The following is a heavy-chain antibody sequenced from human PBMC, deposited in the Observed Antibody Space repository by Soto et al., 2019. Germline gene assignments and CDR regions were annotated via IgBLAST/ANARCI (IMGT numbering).Heavy chain of an antibody. J-gene: IGHJ5*02. Sequence: SETLSLTCAVYGGFLSESYWTWIRQPPGKGLEWIGEINHVGGTNYNPSLKSRVTMSVDTSQSQFSLRLISVTAADTAMYFCVRIRYQLPSSVLWLDPWSQGTPVTVSS. V-gene: IGHV4-34*01. CDR2: INHVGGT. CDR3: VRIRYQLPSSVLWLDP. D-gene: IGHD3-16*01. CDR1: GGFLSESY.